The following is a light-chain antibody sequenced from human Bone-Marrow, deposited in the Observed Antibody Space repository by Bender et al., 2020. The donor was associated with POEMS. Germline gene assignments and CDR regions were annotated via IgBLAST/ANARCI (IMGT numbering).Light chain of an antibody. CDR2: GND. CDR1: SSNIGAGHD. CDR3: QSYDSRVKV. Sequence: QSALAQPASVSGSPGQSITIPCTGSSSNIGAGHDVHWYHQLPGTAPKLLIYGNDNRPSGVPDRFSGSRSGTSASLAITGLQAEDEADYYCQSYDSRVKVFGGGTKLTVL. V-gene: IGLV1-40*01. J-gene: IGLJ3*02.